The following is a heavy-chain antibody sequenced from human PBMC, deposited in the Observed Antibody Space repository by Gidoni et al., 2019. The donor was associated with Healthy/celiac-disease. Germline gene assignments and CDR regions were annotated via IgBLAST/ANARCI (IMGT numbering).Heavy chain of an antibody. CDR1: GGSISSSSYY. Sequence: QLQLQESGPGLVKPSETLSLTCTVSGGSISSSSYYWGWIRQPPGKGLEWIGSIYYSGSTYYNPSLKSRVTISVDTSKNQFSLKLSSVTAADTAVYYCARQSGVWSGHIVDYWGQGTLVTVSS. J-gene: IGHJ4*02. CDR2: IYYSGST. V-gene: IGHV4-39*01. CDR3: ARQSGVWSGHIVDY. D-gene: IGHD3-3*01.